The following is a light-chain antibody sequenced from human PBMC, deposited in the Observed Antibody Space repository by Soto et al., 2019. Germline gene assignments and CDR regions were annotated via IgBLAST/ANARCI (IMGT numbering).Light chain of an antibody. Sequence: QSALTQPASVSGSPGQSITISCTGTSSDVGGFNYVSWYQQHPDKAPKLLIYEVSNRPSGLSNRFSGSKSGNTASLTISGLQAEDEADYYCSSYTGSSSWVFGGGTKLIVL. CDR3: SSYTGSSSWV. CDR1: SSDVGGFNY. J-gene: IGLJ3*02. V-gene: IGLV2-14*01. CDR2: EVS.